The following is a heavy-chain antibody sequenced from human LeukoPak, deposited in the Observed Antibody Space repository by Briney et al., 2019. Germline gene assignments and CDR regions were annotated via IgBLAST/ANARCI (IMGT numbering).Heavy chain of an antibody. CDR1: GYTFTRYG. Sequence: GASVKVSCKASGYTFTRYGITWVRQAPGQGLEWMGWISTYDGNTYYAQKFQGRVTMTRDTSTSTAYMELRSLRSDDTALYYCARDVLNRCIGGICSIDDWGRGTLVTVSS. D-gene: IGHD2-15*01. J-gene: IGHJ4*02. V-gene: IGHV1-18*04. CDR2: ISTYDGNT. CDR3: ARDVLNRCIGGICSIDD.